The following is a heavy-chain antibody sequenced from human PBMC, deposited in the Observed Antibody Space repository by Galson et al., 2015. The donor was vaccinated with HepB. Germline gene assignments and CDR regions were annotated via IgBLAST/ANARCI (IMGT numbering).Heavy chain of an antibody. J-gene: IGHJ4*02. CDR3: AKEVYSNSWCIDY. V-gene: IGHV3-23*01. CDR1: GFTFSSYA. CDR2: ISDSGYST. D-gene: IGHD6-13*01. Sequence: SLRLSCAASGFTFSSYAMSWVRQAPGKGLEWVSAISDSGYSTYYADSVKGRFTISRDNSKNTLYLQMDSLRADDTAVYYCAKEVYSNSWCIDYWGQGTLVTVSS.